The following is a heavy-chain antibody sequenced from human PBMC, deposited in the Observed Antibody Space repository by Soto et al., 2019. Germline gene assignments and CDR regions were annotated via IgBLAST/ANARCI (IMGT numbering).Heavy chain of an antibody. Sequence: ASETLFLTCAVSGGSISSSNWWSWVRQPPGKGLEWIGEIYHSGSTNYNPSLKSRVTISVDKSKNQFSLKLSSVTAADTAVYYCAGDEIQLWLRRYWFDPWGQGTLVTVSS. CDR1: GGSISSSNW. CDR3: AGDEIQLWLRRYWFDP. V-gene: IGHV4-4*02. D-gene: IGHD5-18*01. J-gene: IGHJ5*02. CDR2: IYHSGST.